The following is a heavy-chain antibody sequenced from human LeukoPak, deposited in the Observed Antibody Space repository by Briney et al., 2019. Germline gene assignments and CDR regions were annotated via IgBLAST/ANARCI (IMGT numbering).Heavy chain of an antibody. D-gene: IGHD6-6*01. J-gene: IGHJ6*02. CDR3: ARGKKGYSSSFYYYYGMDV. V-gene: IGHV4-4*02. Sequence: PSGTLSLTCAVSGGSISSSNWWSWVRQPPGKGLEWIGEIYHSGSTNYNPSLKSRVTISVDTSKNQFSLKLSSVTAADTAVYYCARGKKGYSSSFYYYYGMDVWGQGTTVTVSS. CDR1: GGSISSSNW. CDR2: IYHSGST.